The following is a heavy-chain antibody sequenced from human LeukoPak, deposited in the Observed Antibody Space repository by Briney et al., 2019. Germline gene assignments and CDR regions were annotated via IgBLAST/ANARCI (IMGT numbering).Heavy chain of an antibody. J-gene: IGHJ4*02. CDR3: ARGGYCSGGSCKYYFDY. D-gene: IGHD2-15*01. CDR1: GFTFSTYT. V-gene: IGHV3-21*01. Sequence: GGSLRLSCAASGFTFSTYTMNWVGQALGKGLEWVSSISSSSSYIYYADSVKGRFTISRDNAKNSLYLQMNSLRAEDTAVYYCARGGYCSGGSCKYYFDYWGQGTLVTVSS. CDR2: ISSSSSYI.